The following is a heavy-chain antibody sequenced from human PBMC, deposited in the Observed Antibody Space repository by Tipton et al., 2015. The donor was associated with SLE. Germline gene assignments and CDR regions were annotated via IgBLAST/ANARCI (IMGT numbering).Heavy chain of an antibody. CDR1: GGSINGHY. CDR3: AKVDDNYDSFDF. V-gene: IGHV4-59*11. Sequence: TLSLTCTISGGSINGHYCSWFRQPPGKELEWIGYIYYSGSPTYNPSLKSRVTISTDTSKNQFSLKMNAVTAADTAVYFCAKVDDNYDSFDFWGQGILVTVSS. D-gene: IGHD3-16*01. CDR2: IYYSGSP. J-gene: IGHJ4*02.